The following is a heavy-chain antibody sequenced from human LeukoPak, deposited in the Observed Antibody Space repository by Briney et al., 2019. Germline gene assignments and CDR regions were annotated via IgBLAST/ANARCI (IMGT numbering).Heavy chain of an antibody. V-gene: IGHV1-18*01. J-gene: IGHJ5*02. CDR1: GYTFTSYG. Sequence: GASVKVSCKASGYTFTSYGISWVRQARGQGLEWMGWISAYNGNTNYAQKLQGRVTMTTDTSTSTAYMELRSLRSDDTAVYYCARTYCSGGSCYSWFDPWGQGTLVTVSS. CDR2: ISAYNGNT. CDR3: ARTYCSGGSCYSWFDP. D-gene: IGHD2-15*01.